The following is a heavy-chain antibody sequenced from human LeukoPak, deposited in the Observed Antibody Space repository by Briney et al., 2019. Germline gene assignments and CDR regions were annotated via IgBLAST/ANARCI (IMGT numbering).Heavy chain of an antibody. J-gene: IGHJ4*02. CDR2: IYTSGST. Sequence: SETLSLTCTVSGVSISSGSYYWSWIRQPAGKGLEWIGRIYTSGSTNYNPSLKSRVTISVDTSKNQFSLKLSSVTAADTAVYYCARGRIVGATTSDRSFDYWGQGTLVTVSS. CDR3: ARGRIVGATTSDRSFDY. D-gene: IGHD1-26*01. V-gene: IGHV4-61*02. CDR1: GVSISSGSYY.